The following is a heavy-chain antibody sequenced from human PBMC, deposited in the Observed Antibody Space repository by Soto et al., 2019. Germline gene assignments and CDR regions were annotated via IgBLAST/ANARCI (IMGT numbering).Heavy chain of an antibody. V-gene: IGHV3-33*01. CDR1: GFTFSDYG. Sequence: QVQMVASGGGVVQPGKSLRLSCAASGFTFSDYGRHWVRQAPARGPEWVALVRDDGSKTYYADSVRGRFTISRDNSKNMFYLQMNSLRVEDTAIYYCATSTATDAFDIWGQGTMVTVSS. J-gene: IGHJ3*02. CDR2: VRDDGSKT. CDR3: ATSTATDAFDI.